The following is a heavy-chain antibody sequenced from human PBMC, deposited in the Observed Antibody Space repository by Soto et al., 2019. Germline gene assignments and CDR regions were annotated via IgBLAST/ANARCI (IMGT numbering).Heavy chain of an antibody. Sequence: GGSLRLSCAASGFTFSSYWMSWVRQAPGKGLEWVANIKQDGSEKYYVDSVKGRFTISRDNAKNSLYLQMNSLRAEDTAVYYCARHGSGSYWNWFDPWGQGTLVT. V-gene: IGHV3-7*03. CDR1: GFTFSSYW. D-gene: IGHD3-10*01. J-gene: IGHJ5*02. CDR2: IKQDGSEK. CDR3: ARHGSGSYWNWFDP.